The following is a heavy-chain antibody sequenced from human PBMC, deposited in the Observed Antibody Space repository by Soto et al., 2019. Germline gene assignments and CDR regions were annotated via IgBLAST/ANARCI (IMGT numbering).Heavy chain of an antibody. CDR1: GFTFSDYY. D-gene: IGHD3-10*01. CDR3: ARSPPYYGSGQNDY. CDR2: ISSSSSYT. V-gene: IGHV3-11*05. J-gene: IGHJ4*02. Sequence: QVQLVESGGGLVKPGGSLRLSCAASGFTFSDYYMSWIRQAPGKGLEWVSYISSSSSYTNYADSVKGRFTISRDNAKNSLYLQLNSLRAEDTAVYYCARSPPYYGSGQNDYWGQGTLVTVSS.